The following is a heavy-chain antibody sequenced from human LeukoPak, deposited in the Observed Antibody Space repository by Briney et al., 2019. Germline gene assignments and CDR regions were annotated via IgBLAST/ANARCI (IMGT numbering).Heavy chain of an antibody. Sequence: PGGSLGLSCADSGITFSGNWMSWVRQAPGKGLEWVAHIKPDGSEKYYVDSVRGRFTISRDNAENSLYLEMNSLRAEDTAVYYCARDRDWSFDYWGQGTLVTVPS. CDR1: GITFSGNW. V-gene: IGHV3-7*05. J-gene: IGHJ4*02. D-gene: IGHD3/OR15-3a*01. CDR2: IKPDGSEK. CDR3: ARDRDWSFDY.